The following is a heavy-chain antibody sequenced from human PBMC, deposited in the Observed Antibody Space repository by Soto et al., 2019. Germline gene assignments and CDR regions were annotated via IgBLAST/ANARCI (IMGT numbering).Heavy chain of an antibody. V-gene: IGHV3-66*01. CDR1: GFPVSSTY. Sequence: GGSLSLSCAASGFPVSSTYMSWVRQAPGKGLEWVSLIYSGGSTYYADSAKGRFTISRDDPQNSLFLQMDSLRPEDTAVYFCAKDWDGFTVTGYTYGMDVWGQGTTVTVSS. CDR2: IYSGGST. CDR3: AKDWDGFTVTGYTYGMDV. D-gene: IGHD6-13*01. J-gene: IGHJ6*02.